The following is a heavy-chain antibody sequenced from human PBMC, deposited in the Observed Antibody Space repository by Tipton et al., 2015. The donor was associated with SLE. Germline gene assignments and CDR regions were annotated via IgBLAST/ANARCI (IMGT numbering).Heavy chain of an antibody. D-gene: IGHD4-17*01. V-gene: IGHV4-61*09. Sequence: TLSLTCTVSGGSISSDGYYWSWIRQPAGKGLEWIGHIYTSGSTNYNRSLGSRFTISVDTSKNQFSLNQIFVTAADTAVYYCAGGELRYGDYDFYYWDQGSLVTVSS. CDR3: AGGELRYGDYDFYY. J-gene: IGHJ4*02. CDR1: GGSISSDGYY. CDR2: IYTSGST.